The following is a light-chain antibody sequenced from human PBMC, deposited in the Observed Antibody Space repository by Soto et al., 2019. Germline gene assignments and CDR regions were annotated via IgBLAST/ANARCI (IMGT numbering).Light chain of an antibody. Sequence: ETVLTQSPGTLYFSPGERATLSCRASQSVDNSHVAWYQQRRGLPPRLLIYGASNRATGIPDRFSGSGSGTDFTLTISSLEPEDFAVYYCQQRSNWPPSITFGQGTRLEIK. CDR3: QQRSNWPPSIT. J-gene: IGKJ5*01. CDR2: GAS. V-gene: IGKV3-11*01. CDR1: QSVDNSH.